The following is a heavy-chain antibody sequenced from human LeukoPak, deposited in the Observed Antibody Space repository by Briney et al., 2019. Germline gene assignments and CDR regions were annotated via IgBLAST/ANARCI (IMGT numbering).Heavy chain of an antibody. V-gene: IGHV1-2*02. CDR2: INLNGGDT. CDR1: EYIFTDYY. D-gene: IGHD1-7*01. CDR3: AIELTSSFFFDI. J-gene: IGHJ4*02. Sequence: ASVKVSCKASEYIFTDYYMHWVRQAPGQGLEWMGYINLNGGDTKYAQQFQDRVTMTRDTSISTAYLELSTLRSDDAAIYYCAIELTSSFFFDIWGQGTLVTVSS.